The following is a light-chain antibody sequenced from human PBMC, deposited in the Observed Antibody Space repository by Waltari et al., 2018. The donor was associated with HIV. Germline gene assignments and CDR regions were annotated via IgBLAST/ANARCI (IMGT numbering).Light chain of an antibody. CDR1: SSNIGAGYD. CDR3: QSYDSTGV. CDR2: GNS. V-gene: IGLV1-40*01. J-gene: IGLJ3*02. Sequence: QSVLTQPPSVSGAPGQRVTISCTGSSSNIGAGYDVHWYQQLPGTAPKRLIYGNSNRASGVPDRFSGSKSGTSASLAITGLQAEDEADYYCQSYDSTGVFGGGTKLTVL.